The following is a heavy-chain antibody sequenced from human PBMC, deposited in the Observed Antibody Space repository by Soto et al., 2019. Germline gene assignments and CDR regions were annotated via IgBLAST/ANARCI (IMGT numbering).Heavy chain of an antibody. D-gene: IGHD6-25*01. CDR1: GYTFTSYD. CDR2: MNPNSGNT. CDR3: ARSAQEGNWFDP. Sequence: ASVKVSCKASGYTFTSYDINWVRQATGQGLEWMGWMNPNSGNTGYAQKFQGRVTMTRNTSISTAYMELSSLRSEDTAVYYCARSAQEGNWFDPRGQGTLVTGSS. J-gene: IGHJ5*02. V-gene: IGHV1-8*01.